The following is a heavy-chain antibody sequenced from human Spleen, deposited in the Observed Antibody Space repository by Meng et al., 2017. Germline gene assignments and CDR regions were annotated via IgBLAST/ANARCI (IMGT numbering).Heavy chain of an antibody. D-gene: IGHD3-9*01. V-gene: IGHV3-7*01. J-gene: IGHJ6*02. Sequence: GGSLRLSCAASGFTFSSYWMSWVRQAPGRGLEWVANIKQDGSEKYYVDSVKDRFTISRDNAKNSLYLQIYSLRAEDTAVFYCARVLRYFDWLPYGLDVWGQGTTVTVSS. CDR2: IKQDGSEK. CDR1: GFTFSSYW. CDR3: ARVLRYFDWLPYGLDV.